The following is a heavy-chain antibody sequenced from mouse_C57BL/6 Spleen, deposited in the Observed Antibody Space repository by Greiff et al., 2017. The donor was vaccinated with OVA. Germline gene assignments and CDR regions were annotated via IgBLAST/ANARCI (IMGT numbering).Heavy chain of an antibody. D-gene: IGHD1-1*01. CDR2: IDPSDSET. V-gene: IGHV1-52*01. Sequence: VQLQQPGAELVRPGSSVKLSCKASGYTFTSYWMHWVKQRPIQGLEWIGNIDPSDSETHYNQKFKDKATLTVDKSSSTAYMQLSSLTSEDSAVYYCAREIYYGSSYVGFAYWGQGTLVTVSA. J-gene: IGHJ3*01. CDR1: GYTFTSYW. CDR3: AREIYYGSSYVGFAY.